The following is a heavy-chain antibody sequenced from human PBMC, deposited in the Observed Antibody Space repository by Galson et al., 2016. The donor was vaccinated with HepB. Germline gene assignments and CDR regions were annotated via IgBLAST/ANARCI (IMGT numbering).Heavy chain of an antibody. Sequence: LRLSCAASGFTFSSYSMNWVRQPPGKGLEWIGSVYYDGRTSYNPSLQNRVTLSIDTSKNQFSLRLSSVTAADTSVYYCARLLGYDSSDIWGQGTLVIVSS. CDR2: VYYDGRT. D-gene: IGHD3-22*01. CDR3: ARLLGYDSSDI. V-gene: IGHV4-39*01. J-gene: IGHJ4*02. CDR1: GFTFSSYSMN.